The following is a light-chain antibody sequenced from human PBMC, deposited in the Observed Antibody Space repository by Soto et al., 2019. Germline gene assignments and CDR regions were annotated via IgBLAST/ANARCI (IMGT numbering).Light chain of an antibody. J-gene: IGKJ1*01. CDR2: DAS. Sequence: IQMTQSPSTLSASIGDTVTIACRASESIRTFLAWYQHKPGKAPKFLIYDASTLESGVPSRFSGSGSGTDFTLTISSLEPEDFAVFYCQQRSIWPWTFGQGTKLDI. V-gene: IGKV1-5*01. CDR3: QQRSIWPWT. CDR1: ESIRTF.